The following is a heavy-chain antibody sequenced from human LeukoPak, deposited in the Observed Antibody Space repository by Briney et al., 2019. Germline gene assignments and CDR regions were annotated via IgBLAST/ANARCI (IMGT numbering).Heavy chain of an antibody. CDR1: GGTICRRDQY. Sequence: SETLSLTCVVSGGTICRRDQYWGWVRLHPGEGLAWLGSVYYRGSTYYNPSPESRVTVSVDTSTNQLSLKLSSVTAADTAVYYCAREGLCFPFDAWGPGALVTVSS. D-gene: IGHD3/OR15-3a*01. V-gene: IGHV4-39*07. CDR3: AREGLCFPFDA. J-gene: IGHJ5*02. CDR2: VYYRGST.